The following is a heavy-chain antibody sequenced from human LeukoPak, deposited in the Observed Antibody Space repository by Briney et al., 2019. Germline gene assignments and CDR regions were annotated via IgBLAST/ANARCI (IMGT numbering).Heavy chain of an antibody. CDR2: IFYSGST. V-gene: IGHV4-39*01. CDR3: ARGGYDGFDY. CDR1: GGSIGSSSYY. J-gene: IGHJ4*02. D-gene: IGHD5-12*01. Sequence: PSETLSLTCTVSGGSIGSSSYYWGWIRQPPGKGLEWIGSIFYSGSTYYNPSLKSRVTISVDTSRNQFSLKLNSVTAADTAVYYCARGGYDGFDYWGQGTLVTVSS.